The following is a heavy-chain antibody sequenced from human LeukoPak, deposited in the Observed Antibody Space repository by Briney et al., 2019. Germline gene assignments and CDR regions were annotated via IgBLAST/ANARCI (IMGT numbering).Heavy chain of an antibody. CDR3: AKMSLNYYDSSGYKDY. V-gene: IGHV3-30*02. D-gene: IGHD3-22*01. CDR1: GFTFSSYG. J-gene: IGHJ4*02. Sequence: GGSLRLSCAASGFTFSSYGMHWVRQAPGRGLEWVAFIRYDGSNKYYADSVKGRFTISRDNSKNTLYLQMNSLRAEDTAVYYCAKMSLNYYDSSGYKDYWGQGTLVTVSS. CDR2: IRYDGSNK.